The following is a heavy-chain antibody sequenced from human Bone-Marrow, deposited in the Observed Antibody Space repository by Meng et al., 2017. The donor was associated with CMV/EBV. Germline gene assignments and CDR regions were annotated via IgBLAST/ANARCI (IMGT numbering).Heavy chain of an antibody. Sequence: SETLSLTCTVSGGSISSGGYYWSWIRQHPGKGLEWIGYIYYSGSTYYNPSLKSRVTISVDTSKNQFSLKLSSVTAADTAVYYCARLRGYSGYVDYWGQGTLVTVS. J-gene: IGHJ4*02. CDR2: IYYSGST. CDR1: GGSISSGGYY. V-gene: IGHV4-31*03. CDR3: ARLRGYSGYVDY. D-gene: IGHD5-12*01.